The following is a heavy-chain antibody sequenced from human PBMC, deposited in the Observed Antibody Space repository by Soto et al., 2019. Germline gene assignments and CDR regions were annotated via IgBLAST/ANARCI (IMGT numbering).Heavy chain of an antibody. D-gene: IGHD6-13*01. J-gene: IGHJ3*02. V-gene: IGHV1-69*04. Sequence: SVKVSCKASGGTFSSYTISWVRQAPGQGLEWMGRIIPILGIANYAQKFQGRVTITADKSTSTAYMELSSLRSEDTAVYYCARDREQQLVYDAFDIWGQGTMVTVSS. CDR2: IIPILGIA. CDR3: ARDREQQLVYDAFDI. CDR1: GGTFSSYT.